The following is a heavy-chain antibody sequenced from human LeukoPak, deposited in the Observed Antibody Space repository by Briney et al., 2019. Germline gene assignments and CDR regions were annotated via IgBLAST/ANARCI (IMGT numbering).Heavy chain of an antibody. CDR2: IYYSGST. J-gene: IGHJ3*02. CDR1: GGSISSYY. V-gene: IGHV4-59*08. D-gene: IGHD3-10*01. Sequence: SETLSLTCTVSGGSISSYYWSWIRQPPGKGLEWIGYIYYSGSTNYNPSLKSRVTISVDTSKNQFSLKLSSVTAADTAVYYCARGWITMVRGAHDAFDIWGQGTMVTVSS. CDR3: ARGWITMVRGAHDAFDI.